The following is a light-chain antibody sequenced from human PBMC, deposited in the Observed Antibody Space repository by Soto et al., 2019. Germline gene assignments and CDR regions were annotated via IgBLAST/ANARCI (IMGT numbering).Light chain of an antibody. CDR2: DAS. V-gene: IGKV1-5*01. Sequence: DIQMTQSPSTLSASVGDTVTITCRASQTISGWLAWYQQRPGKAPNLLIFDASTLESGVPSRFRGSGSGTTFTLTISSLQSDDFATYYCLQYNGYYRTFGQGTKVDI. J-gene: IGKJ1*01. CDR3: LQYNGYYRT. CDR1: QTISGW.